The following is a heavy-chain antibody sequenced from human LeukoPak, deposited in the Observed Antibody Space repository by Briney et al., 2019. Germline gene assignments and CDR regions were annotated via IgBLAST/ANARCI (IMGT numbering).Heavy chain of an antibody. CDR2: INHSGST. J-gene: IGHJ4*02. V-gene: IGHV4-34*01. CDR3: AILELELPQN. CDR1: GGSINNYY. D-gene: IGHD1-7*01. Sequence: SETLSLTCTVSGGSINNYYLSWIRQPPGKGLEWIGEINHSGSTNYNPSLKSRVTISVGTSKNQFSLKLSSVTAADTAVYYCAILELELPQNWGQGTLVTVSS.